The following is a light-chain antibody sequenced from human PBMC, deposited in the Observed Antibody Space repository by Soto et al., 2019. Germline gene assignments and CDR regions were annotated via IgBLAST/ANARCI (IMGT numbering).Light chain of an antibody. J-gene: IGLJ2*01. CDR2: GNS. Sequence: QSVLTQPPSVSGAPGQRVTISCTRSSSNIGAGYDVHWYQQLPRTAPKLLIYGNSNRPSGVPDRFSGSKSGTSASLAITGLQAEDEADYYCQSYDSSLSGWVFGGGTKLTVL. CDR3: QSYDSSLSGWV. V-gene: IGLV1-40*01. CDR1: SSNIGAGYD.